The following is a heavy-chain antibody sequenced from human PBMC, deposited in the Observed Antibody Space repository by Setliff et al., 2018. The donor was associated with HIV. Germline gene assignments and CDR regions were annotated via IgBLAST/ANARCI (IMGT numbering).Heavy chain of an antibody. D-gene: IGHD3-10*01. J-gene: IGHJ1*01. CDR3: ARGVVRGVTFIAEYFQH. V-gene: IGHV1-18*01. CDR1: GYTFTSYG. CDR2: ISAYNGNT. Sequence: ASVKVSCKASGYTFTSYGISWVRQAPGQGLEWMGWISAYNGNTNYAQKLQGRVTMTTDTSTSTAYMELRSLGSDDTAVYYCARGVVRGVTFIAEYFQHWGQGTLVTVSS.